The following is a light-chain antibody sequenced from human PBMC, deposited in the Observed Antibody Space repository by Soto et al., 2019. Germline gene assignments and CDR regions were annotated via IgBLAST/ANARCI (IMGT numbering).Light chain of an antibody. CDR2: SDK. Sequence: QSVLTQPPSASETPGQRVTISCSGSSSNIGGNTVNWYQQLPGTAPKLLIYSDKQRPSGVPDRFSGSKSGTSASLAISGLQSEDEADYYCATWDDSLNGYVFGTGTKLTVL. V-gene: IGLV1-44*01. CDR1: SSNIGGNT. J-gene: IGLJ1*01. CDR3: ATWDDSLNGYV.